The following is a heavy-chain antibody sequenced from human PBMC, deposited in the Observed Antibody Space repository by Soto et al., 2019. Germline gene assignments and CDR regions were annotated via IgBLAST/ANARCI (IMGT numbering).Heavy chain of an antibody. D-gene: IGHD3-22*01. J-gene: IGHJ1*01. CDR3: AKNRGIIMIVES. CDR2: ISDGGDTT. V-gene: IGHV3-23*01. Sequence: PGGSLRLSCAASGFSFSSYEMNWVRQAPGKGLEWVSAISDGGDTTYYADSVKGRFTISRDNSKNTLYLQMDSLRAEDTAVYYCAKNRGIIMIVESWGQGTLGTVSA. CDR1: GFSFSSYE.